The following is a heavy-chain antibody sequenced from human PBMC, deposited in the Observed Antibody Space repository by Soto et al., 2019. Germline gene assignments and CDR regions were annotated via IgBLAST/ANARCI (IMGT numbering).Heavy chain of an antibody. Sequence: EVQLVESGGGLVQPGGSLRLSCGVSGFTVSSNYLGWVRQAPGKGLELVSVIYSGGSTLSADSVEGRFTLSRDDHRNMVWLQMTSLKAEDTAVYYCAARGVVLPYGTDAPDVWGQGTMVTVSS. CDR3: AARGVVLPYGTDAPDV. J-gene: IGHJ3*01. D-gene: IGHD2-2*01. CDR2: IYSGGST. V-gene: IGHV3-66*01. CDR1: GFTVSSNY.